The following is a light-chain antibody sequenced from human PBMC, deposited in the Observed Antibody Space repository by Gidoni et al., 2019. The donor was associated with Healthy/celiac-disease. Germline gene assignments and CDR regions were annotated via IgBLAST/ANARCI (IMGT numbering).Light chain of an antibody. V-gene: IGKV3-20*01. Sequence: IVLTQSPGTLSLSPGERATLSCRASQRVSSSYLAWYQQKPGQAPRLLIYGASSRATGIPDRFSGSGSGTDFTLTISRLEPEDFAGYYCQREWTFGQGTKVEIK. CDR1: QRVSSSY. J-gene: IGKJ1*01. CDR3: QREWT. CDR2: GAS.